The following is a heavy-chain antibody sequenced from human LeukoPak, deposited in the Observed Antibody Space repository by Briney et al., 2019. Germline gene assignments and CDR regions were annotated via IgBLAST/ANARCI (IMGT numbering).Heavy chain of an antibody. D-gene: IGHD3-10*01. CDR1: GFPFSDYD. CDR3: ARENYYGSGSSPGEFDY. CDR2: ISSSDSRI. V-gene: IGHV3-11*01. Sequence: GGSVRLSCAASGFPFSDYDMSWIRQAPGRGLEWVSYISSSDSRIYYADSVKDRFTISRDNTKNSLYLQMHSLRVEDTAVYYCARENYYGSGSSPGEFDYWGQGTLVTVSS. J-gene: IGHJ4*02.